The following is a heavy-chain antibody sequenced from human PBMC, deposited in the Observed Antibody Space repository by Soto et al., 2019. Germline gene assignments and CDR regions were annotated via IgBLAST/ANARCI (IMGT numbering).Heavy chain of an antibody. Sequence: QVQLQESGPGLVKPSETLSLTCTVSGGSISSYYWSWIRQPPGKGLEWIGYIYYSGSTNYNPSLKGXATXSXDTSKIQFALKLRSVTAADPGVFYCASWVLGSGFKCWGQGTLVTVSS. CDR1: GGSISSYY. V-gene: IGHV4-59*08. CDR2: IYYSGST. D-gene: IGHD6-19*01. CDR3: ASWVLGSGFKC. J-gene: IGHJ4*02.